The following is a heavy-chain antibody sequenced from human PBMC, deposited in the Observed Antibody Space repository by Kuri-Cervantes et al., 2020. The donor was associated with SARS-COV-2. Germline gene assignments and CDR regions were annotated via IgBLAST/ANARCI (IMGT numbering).Heavy chain of an antibody. Sequence: GGSLRLSCAASEFTFDDYAIHWVRQAPGKGLEWVSSIGSSSSYIYYADSVKGRFIISRDNAKNSLYLQMNSLRAEDTAVYYCARDTTTGYYDILTGYHSGGCGYWGQGTLVTVSS. D-gene: IGHD3-9*01. CDR1: EFTFDDYA. V-gene: IGHV3-21*01. CDR2: IGSSSSYI. J-gene: IGHJ4*02. CDR3: ARDTTTGYYDILTGYHSGGCGY.